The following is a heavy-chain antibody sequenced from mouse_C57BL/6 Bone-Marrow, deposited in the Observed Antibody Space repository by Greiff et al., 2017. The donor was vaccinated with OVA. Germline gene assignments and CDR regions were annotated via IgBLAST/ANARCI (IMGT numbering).Heavy chain of an antibody. D-gene: IGHD1-1*01. CDR2: FYPGSGSI. V-gene: IGHV1-62-2*01. J-gene: IGHJ4*01. CDR3: ARRPYYYGSSYAMDY. CDR1: GYTFTEYT. Sequence: QVQLKQSGAELVKPGASVKLSCKASGYTFTEYTIHWVKQRSGQGLEWIGWFYPGSGSIKYNEKFKDKATLTADKSSSTVYMELSSLTSEDTAVYYCARRPYYYGSSYAMDYWGQGTSVTVSS.